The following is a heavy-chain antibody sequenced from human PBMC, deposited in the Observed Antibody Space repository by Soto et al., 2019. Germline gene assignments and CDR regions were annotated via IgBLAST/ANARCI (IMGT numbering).Heavy chain of an antibody. J-gene: IGHJ4*02. CDR3: ARQVVGGTVAGSGSFDY. D-gene: IGHD3-10*01. V-gene: IGHV4-59*01. CDR2: IYYSGST. CDR1: GVSISSYY. Sequence: SETLSLTCTVSGVSISSYYWSWIRQPPGKGLEWIGYIYYSGSTNYNPSLKSRVTISVDTSKNQFSLKLSSVTAADTAVYYCARQVVGGTVAGSGSFDYWGQGTLVTVSS.